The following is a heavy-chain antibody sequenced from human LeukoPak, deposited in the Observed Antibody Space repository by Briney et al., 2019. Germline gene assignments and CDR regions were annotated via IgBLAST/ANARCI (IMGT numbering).Heavy chain of an antibody. CDR2: IKQDGSEK. V-gene: IGHV3-7*01. Sequence: GGSLRLSCAASGFTFSSYGMHWVRQAPGKGLEWVANIKQDGSEKYYVDSVKGRFTISRDNAKNSLYLQMNSLRAEDTAVYYCARDTAFDYWGQGTLVTVSS. J-gene: IGHJ4*02. D-gene: IGHD5-18*01. CDR3: ARDTAFDY. CDR1: GFTFSSYG.